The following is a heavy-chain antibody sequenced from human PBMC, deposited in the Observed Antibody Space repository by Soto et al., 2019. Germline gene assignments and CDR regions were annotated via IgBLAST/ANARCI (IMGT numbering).Heavy chain of an antibody. Sequence: GGSLRLSCAASGFTVSSNYMSWVRQAPGKGLEWVSVIYRGGSTYYADSVKGRFTISRDNSKNTLYLQMNSLRAEDTAVEYCAREQEGDSGYYFDHWGQGTLVTVSS. V-gene: IGHV3-53*01. D-gene: IGHD5-12*01. CDR2: IYRGGST. CDR1: GFTVSSNY. J-gene: IGHJ4*02. CDR3: AREQEGDSGYYFDH.